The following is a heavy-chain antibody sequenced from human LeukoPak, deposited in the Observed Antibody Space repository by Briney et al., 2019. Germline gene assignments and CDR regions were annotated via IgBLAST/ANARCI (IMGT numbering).Heavy chain of an antibody. CDR2: ISYDVITK. D-gene: IGHD3-10*01. CDR1: GFTFTNYP. J-gene: IGHJ4*02. V-gene: IGHV3-30-3*01. CDR3: ATLRVGESDY. Sequence: GRSLRLSCSASGFTFTNYPIHWVRQAPGKGLEWVAVISYDVITKYYADSVKGRFTISRDNAKNSLYLQMNSLRAEDTAVYYCATLRVGESDYWGQGTLVTVSS.